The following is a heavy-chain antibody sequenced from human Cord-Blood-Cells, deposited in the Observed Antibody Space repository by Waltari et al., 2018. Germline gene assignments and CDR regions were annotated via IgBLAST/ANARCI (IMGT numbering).Heavy chain of an antibody. CDR2: INHSGST. Sequence: QVQLQQWGAGLLKPSETLSLTCAVYGGSFSGYYWSWIRQPPGKGLEWIGEINHSGSTNYTTSLKSRVTISVDTSKNQFSLKLSSVTAADTAVYYCARGSDYDFWSGYYGDYYYGMDVWGQGTTVTVSS. V-gene: IGHV4-34*01. CDR3: ARGSDYDFWSGYYGDYYYGMDV. CDR1: GGSFSGYY. J-gene: IGHJ6*02. D-gene: IGHD3-3*01.